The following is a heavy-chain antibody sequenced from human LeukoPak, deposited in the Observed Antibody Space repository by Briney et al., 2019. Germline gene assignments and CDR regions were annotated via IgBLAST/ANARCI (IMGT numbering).Heavy chain of an antibody. CDR3: ARALAVAGWSDY. J-gene: IGHJ4*02. V-gene: IGHV3-48*03. D-gene: IGHD6-19*01. CDR2: ICSSRKTI. Sequence: PGESLRLSCAAAGFTFSSYEMNWVRQAPGKGLEWVSYICSSRKTISYADSVKGRFTISRDNANNSMYLQMNSMRAEDTAVYYCARALAVAGWSDYWGQATLVTVPS. CDR1: GFTFSSYE.